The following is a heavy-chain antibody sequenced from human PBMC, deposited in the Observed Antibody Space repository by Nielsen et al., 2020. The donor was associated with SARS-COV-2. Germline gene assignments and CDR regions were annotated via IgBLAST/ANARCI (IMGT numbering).Heavy chain of an antibody. CDR2: ISGSGGST. D-gene: IGHD3-10*01. CDR1: GFTFSSYA. CDR3: AKGSVLWFGESTFDY. V-gene: IGHV3-23*01. Sequence: GGSLRLSCAASGFTFSSYAMSWVHQAPGKGLEWVSAISGSGGSTYYADSVKGRFTISRDNSKNTLYLQMNSLRAEDTAVYYCAKGSVLWFGESTFDYWGQGTLVTVSS. J-gene: IGHJ4*02.